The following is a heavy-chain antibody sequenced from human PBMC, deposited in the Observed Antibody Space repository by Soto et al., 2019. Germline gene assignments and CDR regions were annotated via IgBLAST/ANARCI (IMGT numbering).Heavy chain of an antibody. D-gene: IGHD6-13*01. CDR2: ISAYSGST. J-gene: IGHJ4*02. CDR3: ARSIAAAVDFDY. V-gene: IGHV1-18*01. CDR1: GYTFTSYG. Sequence: ASVKASCKASGYTFTSYGISWVRQAPGQGLEWMGWISAYSGSTNYAQKLQGRVTMTTDTSTSTAYMELRSLRSDDTAVYYCARSIAAAVDFDYWGQGTLVTVS.